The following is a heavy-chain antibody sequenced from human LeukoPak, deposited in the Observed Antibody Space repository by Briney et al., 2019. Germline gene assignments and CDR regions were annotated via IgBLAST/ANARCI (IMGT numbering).Heavy chain of an antibody. J-gene: IGHJ3*01. D-gene: IGHD2-8*01. Sequence: SETLSLTCTVSGGSLSSSYWSWIRQPPGRGLEWIGYSYYTGNTNYSPALKSRVTISFATSKNQFSLNLRSVTATDTAVYYCARRVYNRGLYDLGAFDLWGQGTMVTVSS. V-gene: IGHV4-59*08. CDR1: GGSLSSSY. CDR2: SYYTGNT. CDR3: ARRVYNRGLYDLGAFDL.